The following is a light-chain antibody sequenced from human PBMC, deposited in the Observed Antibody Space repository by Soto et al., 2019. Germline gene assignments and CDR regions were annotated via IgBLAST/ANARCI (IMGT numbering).Light chain of an antibody. J-gene: IGKJ2*01. V-gene: IGKV1-5*01. Sequence: DIQMTQSPSTLSASVGDRVTITCRASQSINNWLAWYQQKPGKAPEVLIYDASSLESGVPSRFSGSGSGTEFTLTISSLQPDDFATYYCQQYNSYPYTFGQGTKLEIK. CDR2: DAS. CDR1: QSINNW. CDR3: QQYNSYPYT.